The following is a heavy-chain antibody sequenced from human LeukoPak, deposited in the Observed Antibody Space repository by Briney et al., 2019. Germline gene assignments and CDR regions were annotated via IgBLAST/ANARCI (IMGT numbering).Heavy chain of an antibody. D-gene: IGHD4-17*01. J-gene: IGHJ4*02. V-gene: IGHV3-11*06. CDR2: ISSSSSYT. Sequence: GGSLRLSCAASGFTFSDYYMSWIRQAPGKGLEWVSYISSSSSYTNYADSVKGRFTISRDNAKNSLYLQMNSLRAEDTAVYYCARACYGDYSDYWGQGTLVTVSS. CDR1: GFTFSDYY. CDR3: ARACYGDYSDY.